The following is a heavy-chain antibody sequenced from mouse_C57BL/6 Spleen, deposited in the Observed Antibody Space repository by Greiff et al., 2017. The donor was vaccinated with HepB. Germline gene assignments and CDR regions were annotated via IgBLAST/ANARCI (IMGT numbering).Heavy chain of an antibody. J-gene: IGHJ3*01. CDR1: GYTFTSYW. CDR3: ARNPATAQATAWFAY. V-gene: IGHV1-7*01. Sequence: QVHVKQSGAELAKPGASVKLSCKASGYTFTSYWMHWVKQRPGQGLEWIGYINPSSGYTKYNQKFKDKATLTADKSSSTAYMQLSSLTYEDSAVYYCARNPATAQATAWFAYWGQGTLVTVSA. D-gene: IGHD3-2*02. CDR2: INPSSGYT.